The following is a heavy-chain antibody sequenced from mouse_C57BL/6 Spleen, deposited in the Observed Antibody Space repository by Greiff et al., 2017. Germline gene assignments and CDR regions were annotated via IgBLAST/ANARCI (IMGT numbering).Heavy chain of an antibody. V-gene: IGHV1-76*01. CDR1: GYTFTDYY. CDR2: IYPGSGNT. CDR3: ASSSYGSYAMDY. J-gene: IGHJ4*01. D-gene: IGHD1-1*01. Sequence: QVQLQQSGAELVRPGASVKLSCKASGYTFTDYYINWVKQRPGQGLEWIARIYPGSGNTYYNEKFKGKATLTAEKSSSTAYMQLSSLTSEDSAVYFGASSSYGSYAMDYWGQGTSVTVSS.